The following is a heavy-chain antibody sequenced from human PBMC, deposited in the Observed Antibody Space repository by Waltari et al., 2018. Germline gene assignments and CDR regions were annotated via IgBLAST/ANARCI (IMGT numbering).Heavy chain of an antibody. CDR3: AKDRTYYDFWSGYSMLDY. J-gene: IGHJ4*02. V-gene: IGHV3-23*01. D-gene: IGHD3-3*01. Sequence: EVQLLESGGGLVQPGGSLRLSCAASGFTFSSYAMSWVRQAPGKGLEWVSAISGSGGSTYYADSVKGRFTISRDNSKNTLYLQMNSLRAEDTAVYYCAKDRTYYDFWSGYSMLDYWGQGTLVTVSS. CDR1: GFTFSSYA. CDR2: ISGSGGST.